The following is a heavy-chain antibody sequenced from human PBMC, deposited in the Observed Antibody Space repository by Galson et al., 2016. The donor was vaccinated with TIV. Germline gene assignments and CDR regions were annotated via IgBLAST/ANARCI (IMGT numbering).Heavy chain of an antibody. CDR2: IAYDGSYK. CDR3: AKEENIGYYPNGAFDF. J-gene: IGHJ3*01. V-gene: IGHV3-30*18. CDR1: GFTFSSYN. Sequence: SLRLSCAASGFTFSSYNMHWVRQAPGKGLEWVAVIAYDGSYKHYAGSGKGRFIVSRDNSKTSLELQMNSLGAEDTALYYCAKEENIGYYPNGAFDFWGQGTMVTVS. D-gene: IGHD3-3*01.